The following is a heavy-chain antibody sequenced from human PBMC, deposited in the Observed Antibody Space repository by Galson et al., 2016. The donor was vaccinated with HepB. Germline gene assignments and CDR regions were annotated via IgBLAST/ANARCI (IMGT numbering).Heavy chain of an antibody. CDR3: ATSLFNGVFDQYYGTDV. V-gene: IGHV5-51*01. CDR2: IYPGDSDT. D-gene: IGHD2-8*01. J-gene: IGHJ6*02. CDR1: GYSFTTYW. Sequence: QSGAEVKKPGESLKISCKGSGYSFTTYWIGWVRQMPGKGLEWMGIIYPGDSDTKYSPSFQGRVTFSADKSISTAYLQWSSLKASDTAMYYCATSLFNGVFDQYYGTDVWGQGTTVTVSS.